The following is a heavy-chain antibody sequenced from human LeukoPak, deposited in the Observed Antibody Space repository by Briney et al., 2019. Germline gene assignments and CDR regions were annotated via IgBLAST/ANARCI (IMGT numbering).Heavy chain of an antibody. CDR1: GGSISSSNW. CDR2: IYHSGST. D-gene: IGHD4-23*01. Sequence: SGTLSLTCAVSGGSISSSNWWSWVRQPPGKGLEWMGEIYHSGSTYYNPSLRSRVTISVDTSKNQFSLKLSSVTAADTAVYYCARETYGGNSGPFSWDYWGQGTLVTVSS. V-gene: IGHV4-4*02. CDR3: ARETYGGNSGPFSWDY. J-gene: IGHJ4*02.